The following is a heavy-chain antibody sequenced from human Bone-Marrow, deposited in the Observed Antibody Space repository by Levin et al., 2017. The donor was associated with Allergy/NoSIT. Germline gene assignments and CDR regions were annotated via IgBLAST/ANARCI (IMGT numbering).Heavy chain of an antibody. CDR3: ASSRTTEGAYDV. D-gene: IGHD2-2*01. V-gene: IGHV3-53*01. CDR1: GFSVSSTY. Sequence: GESLKISCVGSGFSVSSTYMTWVRQAPGKGLEWVSVIATGGGTYYADSVKGRFTISRDNSENTLYLQMSSLRAEDTAVYFCASSRTTEGAYDVWGQGTIVIVSS. J-gene: IGHJ3*01. CDR2: IATGGGT.